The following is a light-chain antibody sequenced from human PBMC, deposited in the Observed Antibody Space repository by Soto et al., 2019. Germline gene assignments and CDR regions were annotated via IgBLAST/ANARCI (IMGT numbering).Light chain of an antibody. CDR2: GAS. J-gene: IGKJ4*01. CDR1: QSFSSSY. Sequence: EIVLTQSPGTLSLSPGERATLSCRASQSFSSSYLAWYQQKPGQAPRLLIYGASSRATGIPDRFSGSGSGTDFTLTINRLEPEDFAVYYCQQYGSSTPSFGGGTKVEIK. CDR3: QQYGSSTPS. V-gene: IGKV3-20*01.